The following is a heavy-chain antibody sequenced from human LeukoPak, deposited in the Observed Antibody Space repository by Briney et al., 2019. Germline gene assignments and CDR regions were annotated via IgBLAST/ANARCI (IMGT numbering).Heavy chain of an antibody. Sequence: SETLSLTCAVSGYSISSGYYWGWIRQPPGKGLEWIGSIYHSGSTYYNPSLKSRVTISVDTSKNQFSLKLSSVTAADTAAYYCASTDYSNYDYYYYYMDVWGKGTTVTVSS. V-gene: IGHV4-38-2*01. CDR2: IYHSGST. CDR1: GYSISSGYY. D-gene: IGHD4-11*01. J-gene: IGHJ6*03. CDR3: ASTDYSNYDYYYYYMDV.